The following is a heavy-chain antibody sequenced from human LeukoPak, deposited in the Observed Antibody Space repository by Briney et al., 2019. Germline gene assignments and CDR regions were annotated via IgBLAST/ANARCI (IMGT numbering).Heavy chain of an antibody. CDR3: AKDRVTKAVAGTAFDY. CDR1: GFTFSSYG. D-gene: IGHD6-19*01. J-gene: IGHJ4*02. V-gene: IGHV3-23*01. CDR2: ITATSSST. Sequence: PGGSLRLSCAASGFTFSSYGMSWVRQAPGKGLEWVSAITATSSSTHDADSVQGRFAISRDNSKNTLYLQMNSLRAEDTAVYYCAKDRVTKAVAGTAFDYWGQGTLVTVSS.